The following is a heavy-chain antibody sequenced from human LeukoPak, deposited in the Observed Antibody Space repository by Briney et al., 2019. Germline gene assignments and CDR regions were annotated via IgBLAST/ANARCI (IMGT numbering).Heavy chain of an antibody. D-gene: IGHD6-19*01. CDR2: INHSGST. J-gene: IGHJ5*02. CDR1: GGSFSVNY. Sequence: SETLSLTCAVYGGSFSVNYWTWFRHPPGKGLEGIGEINHSGSTNYNPSLKSRVTISVDTSKNQFSLKLSSVTAADTAVYYCARSLYASSNNWFDPWGQGTLVTVSS. CDR3: ARSLYASSNNWFDP. V-gene: IGHV4-34*01.